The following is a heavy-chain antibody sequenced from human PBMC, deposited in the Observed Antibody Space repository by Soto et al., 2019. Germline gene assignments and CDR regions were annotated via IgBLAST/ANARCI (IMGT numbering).Heavy chain of an antibody. CDR3: TKGCGRGFDLCGS. Sequence: QVQVVESGGGVAQPGRSLRLSCTVSGFIFNNYGMQWVRQAPGKGLEWVAVISEDGSRKYYADSVKGRFTISRDNSKNTLYRQMTTLRAEDTAVYYCTKGCGRGFDLCGSWGQGTLVTVSS. V-gene: IGHV3-30*18. CDR2: ISEDGSRK. CDR1: GFIFNNYG. D-gene: IGHD5-12*01. J-gene: IGHJ5*02.